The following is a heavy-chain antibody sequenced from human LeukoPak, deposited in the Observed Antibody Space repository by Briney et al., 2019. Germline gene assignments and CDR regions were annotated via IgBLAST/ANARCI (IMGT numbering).Heavy chain of an antibody. CDR1: GGSVNSGSYY. CDR2: IYYSGST. J-gene: IGHJ4*02. V-gene: IGHV4-61*01. CDR3: ARDCGGDCEGFDY. Sequence: PSETLSLTCTVSGGSVNSGSYYWSWIRQPPGKGLEWIGYIYYSGSTNYNPSLKSRVTILLGTSKNQFSLKLSSVTAADTAVYYCARDCGGDCEGFDYWGQGTLVTVSS. D-gene: IGHD2-21*02.